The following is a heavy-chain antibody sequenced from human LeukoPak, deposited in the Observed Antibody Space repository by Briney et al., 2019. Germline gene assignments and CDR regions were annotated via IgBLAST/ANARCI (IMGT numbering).Heavy chain of an antibody. Sequence: GASVKVSCKASGYTFTGYYMHWVRQAPGQGLEWMGWINPNSGGTNYAQKFQGRVTMTRDTSISTAYMELSRLRSDDTAAYYCARGSYDSSGYDFDYWGQGTLVTVSS. J-gene: IGHJ4*02. CDR1: GYTFTGYY. CDR3: ARGSYDSSGYDFDY. V-gene: IGHV1-2*02. D-gene: IGHD3-22*01. CDR2: INPNSGGT.